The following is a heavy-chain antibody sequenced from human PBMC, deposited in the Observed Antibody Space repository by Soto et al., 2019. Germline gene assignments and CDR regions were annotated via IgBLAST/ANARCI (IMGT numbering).Heavy chain of an antibody. CDR2: ICAGGSST. CDR1: EFTFRSSW. CDR3: ARSLPGTYGAFDL. Sequence: GESLRLSCSASEFTFRSSWMDWVRQIPGKGLVWVARICAGGSSTNYADSVKGRFTISRDNAKNTVYLQIDSLRAEDTAVYYCARSLPGTYGAFDLWGQGTMVTVSS. D-gene: IGHD1-7*01. J-gene: IGHJ3*01. V-gene: IGHV3-74*01.